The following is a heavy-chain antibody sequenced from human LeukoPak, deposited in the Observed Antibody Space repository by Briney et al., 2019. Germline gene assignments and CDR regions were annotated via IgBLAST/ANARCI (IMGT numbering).Heavy chain of an antibody. J-gene: IGHJ4*02. CDR3: ASLDY. CDR2: INPHSGGT. Sequence: ASVKVSCKASGYTFTGYYIHWVRQAPGQGLEWMGWINPHSGGTNYAQKFQGRVTMTRDTSISTAYMELSRLRSDDTAVYYCASLDYWGQGTLVTVSS. V-gene: IGHV1-2*02. CDR1: GYTFTGYY.